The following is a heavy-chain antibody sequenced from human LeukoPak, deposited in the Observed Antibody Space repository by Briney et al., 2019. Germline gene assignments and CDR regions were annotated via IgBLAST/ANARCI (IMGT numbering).Heavy chain of an antibody. Sequence: PGGSLRLSCAASGFTFSSYAMSWVRQAPGKGLEWVSAISGSGGSTYYADSVKGRFTISRDNSKNTLYLQVSSLRAEDTAVYYCAKVYEYGDHDWFDSWGQGTLVTVSS. CDR2: ISGSGGST. CDR1: GFTFSSYA. CDR3: AKVYEYGDHDWFDS. J-gene: IGHJ5*01. D-gene: IGHD4/OR15-4a*01. V-gene: IGHV3-23*01.